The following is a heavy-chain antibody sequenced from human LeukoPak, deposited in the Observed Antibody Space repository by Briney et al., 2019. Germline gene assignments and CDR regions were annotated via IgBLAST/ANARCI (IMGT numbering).Heavy chain of an antibody. V-gene: IGHV3-23*01. CDR3: AKDPNGDYIGAFDV. J-gene: IGHJ3*01. D-gene: IGHD4-17*01. CDR1: GLTFSNYA. CDR2: ITGSGGWT. Sequence: GRSLRLSCAASGLTFSNYAMMWLRQAPGKGLEWVSAITGSGGWTLYADSVKGRFTISRDNSKNTLYLEMSSLRVEDTAVYYCAKDPNGDYIGAFDVWGQGTMVTVSS.